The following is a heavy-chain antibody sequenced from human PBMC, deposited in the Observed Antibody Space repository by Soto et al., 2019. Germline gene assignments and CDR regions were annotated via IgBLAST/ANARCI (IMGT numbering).Heavy chain of an antibody. D-gene: IGHD6-13*01. J-gene: IGHJ4*02. CDR3: ARAPSSSSWYFFDFDY. CDR1: GYTFTGYY. CDR2: VNPNSGGT. V-gene: IGHV1-2*04. Sequence: SVKVSRKASGYTFTGYYIHWGRQAPGKGVEWVGWVNPNSGGTNYAQKFQGWVTLTRDTSIGTAYMELSRLRSDDTAVYYCARAPSSSSWYFFDFDYWGQGTLVTVS.